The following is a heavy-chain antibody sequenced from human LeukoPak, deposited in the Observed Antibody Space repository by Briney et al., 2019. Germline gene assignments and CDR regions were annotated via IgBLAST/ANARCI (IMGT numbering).Heavy chain of an antibody. CDR1: GFTFSSYS. Sequence: PGGSLRLSCGASGFTFSSYSMNWVRQAPGKGLEWVSSISSSSSYIYYADSVKGRFTISRDNAKNSLYLQMNSLRAEDTAVYYCARGERQGDDYGGPRGIYYWGQGTLVTVSS. J-gene: IGHJ4*02. V-gene: IGHV3-21*01. CDR2: ISSSSSYI. CDR3: ARGERQGDDYGGPRGIYY. D-gene: IGHD4-23*01.